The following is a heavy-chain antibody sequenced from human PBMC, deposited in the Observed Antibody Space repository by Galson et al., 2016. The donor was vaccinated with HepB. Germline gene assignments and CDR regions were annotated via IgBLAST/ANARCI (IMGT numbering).Heavy chain of an antibody. J-gene: IGHJ4*02. CDR2: ISSGSSEI. V-gene: IGHV3-21*04. D-gene: IGHD6-6*01. CDR3: ARGLGGTARFEY. CDR1: GFTFRTYT. Sequence: SLRLSCAASGFTFRTYTMNWVRQAPGRGLEWVSAISSGSSEIHYADSVRGRLTISRDNAKNALYLQTDSLRVEDTAVYYCARGLGGTARFEYWGQGILVTVSS.